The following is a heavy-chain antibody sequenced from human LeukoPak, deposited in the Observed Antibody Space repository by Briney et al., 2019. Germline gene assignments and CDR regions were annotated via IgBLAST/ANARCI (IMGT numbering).Heavy chain of an antibody. J-gene: IGHJ2*01. CDR2: INSDGSST. Sequence: PGGSLRLSCAASGFTFSSYWMHWVRQAPGKGLVWVSRINSDGSSTSYADSVKGRFTISRDNAKNTLYLQMNSLRAEDTAVYYCARAPEGYDNSGYYGDWYFDLWGRGTLVTVSS. D-gene: IGHD3-22*01. CDR1: GFTFSSYW. V-gene: IGHV3-74*01. CDR3: ARAPEGYDNSGYYGDWYFDL.